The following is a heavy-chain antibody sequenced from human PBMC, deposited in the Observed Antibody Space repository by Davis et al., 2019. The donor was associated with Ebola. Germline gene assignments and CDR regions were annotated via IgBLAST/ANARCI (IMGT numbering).Heavy chain of an antibody. D-gene: IGHD6-19*01. CDR2: FDPEDGET. CDR3: ARDAPGTIAVAYYFDY. V-gene: IGHV1-24*01. J-gene: IGHJ4*02. Sequence: ASVKVSCKVSGYTLTELSMHWVRQAPGKGLEWMGGFDPEDGETIYAQKFQGRVTMTEDTSTDTAYMELSSLRSEDTAVYYCARDAPGTIAVAYYFDYWGQGTLVTVSS. CDR1: GYTLTELS.